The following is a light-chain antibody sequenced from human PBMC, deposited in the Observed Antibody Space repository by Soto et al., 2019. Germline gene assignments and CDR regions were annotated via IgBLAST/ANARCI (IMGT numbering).Light chain of an antibody. CDR2: GAS. V-gene: IGKV3-20*01. CDR1: QSLTSSY. Sequence: EIVLTQSPGTLSLSPGERATLSCRASQSLTSSYLAWYQQKPGQAPRLLISGASSRATGIPDRFSGSGSGTDFTLTISSLEPEDFAVYYCQQYSSSPSTFGQGTRLDIK. CDR3: QQYSSSPST. J-gene: IGKJ2*01.